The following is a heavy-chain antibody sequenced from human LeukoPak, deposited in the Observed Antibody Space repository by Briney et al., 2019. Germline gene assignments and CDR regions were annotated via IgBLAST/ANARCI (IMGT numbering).Heavy chain of an antibody. V-gene: IGHV1-2*02. Sequence: ASVKVSCKASGYTFTGYYMHWVRQAPGQGLEWMGWINPNSGGTNYAQKFQGRVTMTRDTSISTAYMELSRLRSDDTAVYYCARDRVSIRAGTGLLNPHLMGYWGQGTLVTVSS. CDR1: GYTFTGYY. CDR3: ARDRVSIRAGTGLLNPHLMGY. D-gene: IGHD6-13*01. J-gene: IGHJ4*02. CDR2: INPNSGGT.